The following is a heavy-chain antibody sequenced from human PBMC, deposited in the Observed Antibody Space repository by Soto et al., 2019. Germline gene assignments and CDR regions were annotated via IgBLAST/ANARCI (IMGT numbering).Heavy chain of an antibody. CDR2: ISTSSSTI. D-gene: IGHD3-3*01. CDR1: GFTFSSYS. CDR3: ARPKDFWSDYYKPLDY. Sequence: GGSLRLSCAASGFTFSSYSMNWVRQAPGKGLEWVSYISTSSSTIYYADSVKGRFTISRDNAKNSLYLHMNSLRAEDTAVYYCARPKDFWSDYYKPLDYWGQGTLVTVSS. V-gene: IGHV3-48*01. J-gene: IGHJ4*02.